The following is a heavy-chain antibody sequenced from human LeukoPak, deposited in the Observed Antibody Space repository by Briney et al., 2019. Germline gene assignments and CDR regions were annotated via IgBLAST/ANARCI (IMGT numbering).Heavy chain of an antibody. CDR2: INPSGGST. V-gene: IGHV1-46*01. J-gene: IGHJ4*02. Sequence: ASVKVSCKASGYTFTSYGISWARQAPGQGLEWMGIINPSGGSTSYAQKFQGRVTMTRDTSTSTVYMELSSLRSEDTAVYYCARDLVDIVVVPAAQTFDYWGQGTLVTVSS. CDR1: GYTFTSYG. D-gene: IGHD2-2*03. CDR3: ARDLVDIVVVPAAQTFDY.